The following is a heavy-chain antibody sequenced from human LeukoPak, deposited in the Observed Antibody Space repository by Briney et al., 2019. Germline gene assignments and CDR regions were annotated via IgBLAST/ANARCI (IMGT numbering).Heavy chain of an antibody. V-gene: IGHV1-2*02. Sequence: ASVKVSCKASGYTFTGYYMHWVRQAPGQGLEWMGWINPNSGGTNYAQKFQGRVTMTRDTSISTAYMEPSRLRSDDTAVYYCARGGLRYFDWLLTTAGASSWFDPWGQGTLVTVSS. CDR2: INPNSGGT. J-gene: IGHJ5*02. CDR1: GYTFTGYY. D-gene: IGHD3-9*01. CDR3: ARGGLRYFDWLLTTAGASSWFDP.